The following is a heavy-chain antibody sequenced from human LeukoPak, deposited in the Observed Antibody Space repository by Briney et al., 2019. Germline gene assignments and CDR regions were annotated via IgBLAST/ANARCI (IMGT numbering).Heavy chain of an antibody. J-gene: IGHJ3*02. CDR2: IKQDGSEK. Sequence: GGSLRLSCAASGFTLSSYWMSGVRQAPGKGLEWVANIKQDGSEKYYVDSVKGRFTISRDNAKNSLYLQMNSLRAEDTAVYYCARGHDFWMAHAFDIWGQGTMVTVSS. CDR3: ARGHDFWMAHAFDI. D-gene: IGHD3-3*01. V-gene: IGHV3-7*03. CDR1: GFTLSSYW.